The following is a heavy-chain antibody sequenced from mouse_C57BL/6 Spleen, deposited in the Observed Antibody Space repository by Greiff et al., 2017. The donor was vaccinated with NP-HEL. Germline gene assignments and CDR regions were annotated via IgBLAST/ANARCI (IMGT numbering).Heavy chain of an antibody. CDR1: GFTFSDYG. CDR3: ARPRLWYFDV. V-gene: IGHV5-17*01. J-gene: IGHJ1*03. CDR2: ISSGSSTI. Sequence: EVHLVESGGGLVKPGGSLKLSCAASGFTFSDYGMHWVRQAPEKGLEWVAYISSGSSTIYYADTVKGRFTISRDNAKNTLFLQMTSLRSEDTAMYYCARPRLWYFDVWGTGTTVTVSS. D-gene: IGHD1-2*01.